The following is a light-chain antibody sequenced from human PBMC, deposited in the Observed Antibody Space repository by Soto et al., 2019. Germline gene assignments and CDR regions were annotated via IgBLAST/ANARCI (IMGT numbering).Light chain of an antibody. Sequence: EIVMTQTPLSSGVTLGQPASIYCRSSESLAHSDGNTYLSWLHQRPGKPPRLLIYKISNRFSGVPDTFNGSGAGTDHTLKVSRVQPEDVGTYEWMQATQFPWTFGQGTKVDIK. CDR1: ESLAHSDGNTY. CDR2: KIS. CDR3: MQATQFPWT. V-gene: IGKV2-24*01. J-gene: IGKJ1*01.